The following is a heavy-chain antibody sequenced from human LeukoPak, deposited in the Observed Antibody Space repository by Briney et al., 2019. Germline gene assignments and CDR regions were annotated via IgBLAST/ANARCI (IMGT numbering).Heavy chain of an antibody. D-gene: IGHD5-24*01. CDR1: GFTFDDYA. CDR2: ISWNSGSI. CDR3: AREVEMATIFDY. J-gene: IGHJ4*02. V-gene: IGHV3-9*01. Sequence: GGSLRLSCAASGFTFDDYAMHWVRQAPGKGLEWVSGISWNSGSIGYADSVKGRFTISRDNAKNSLYLQMNSLRAEDTAVYYCAREVEMATIFDYWGQGTLVTVSS.